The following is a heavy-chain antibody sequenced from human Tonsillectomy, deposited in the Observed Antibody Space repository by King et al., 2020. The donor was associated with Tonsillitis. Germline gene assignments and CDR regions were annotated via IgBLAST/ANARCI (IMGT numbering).Heavy chain of an antibody. CDR3: ARDGAAAGHDY. D-gene: IGHD6-13*01. CDR2: INHSGST. CDR1: GGSFSGYY. V-gene: IGHV4-34*01. J-gene: IGHJ4*02. Sequence: VQLPQWGAGLLKPSETLSLTCAVYGGSFSGYYWSWIRQPPGKGLEWIGEINHSGSTNYNPSLKSRVTVSVDTSKNQFSLKLSSVTAADTAVYYCARDGAAAGHDYWGQGTLVTVSS.